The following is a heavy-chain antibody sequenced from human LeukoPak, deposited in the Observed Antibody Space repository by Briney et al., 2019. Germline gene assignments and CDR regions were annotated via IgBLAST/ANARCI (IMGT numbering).Heavy chain of an antibody. CDR1: GYTFTGYY. D-gene: IGHD3-10*01. J-gene: IGHJ4*02. V-gene: IGHV1-2*02. CDR3: ARGRTRGATHY. Sequence: VASVKLSCAASGYTFTGYYMDWVRHAPGQGLEWMGWINTNSGGTNYAQNFQGRVTMTRHTCISIAYIEQSRMTSDDAAVYYCARGRTRGATHYWDQGTLVTVSA. CDR2: INTNSGGT.